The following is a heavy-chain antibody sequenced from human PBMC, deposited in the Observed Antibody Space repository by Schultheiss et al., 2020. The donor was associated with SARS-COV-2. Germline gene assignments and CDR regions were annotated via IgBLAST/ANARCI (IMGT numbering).Heavy chain of an antibody. D-gene: IGHD1-1*01. CDR3: ARGKYNLGP. J-gene: IGHJ6*02. CDR2: ISSGGNTI. Sequence: GGSLRLSCAASGFTFSNAWMTWIRQAPGKGLEWVSYISSGGNTIDYADSVKGRFTISRDNAKNSLYLQMNSLRAEDTAVYYCARGKYNLGPWGQGTTVTVSS. V-gene: IGHV3-11*01. CDR1: GFTFSNAW.